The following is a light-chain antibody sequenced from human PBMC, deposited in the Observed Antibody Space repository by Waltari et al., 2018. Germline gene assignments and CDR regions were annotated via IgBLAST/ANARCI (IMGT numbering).Light chain of an antibody. CDR2: EVS. V-gene: IGKV2D-29*02. Sequence: EIVMTQAPLSLSVTPGQPASMSCKSSQSLLHSDGRARLYWYLQKPGQSPQLLISEVSNRFYGVTERFSGSGSGTDFTLKISRVEAEDVGVYFCMQNIQLPTFGQGTKVEIE. CDR1: QSLLHSDGRAR. J-gene: IGKJ1*01. CDR3: MQNIQLPT.